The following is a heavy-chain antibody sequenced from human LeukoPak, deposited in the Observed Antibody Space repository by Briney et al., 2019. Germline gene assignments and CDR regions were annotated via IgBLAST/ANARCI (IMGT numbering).Heavy chain of an antibody. CDR1: GFTFSSYS. Sequence: GGSLRLFCAASGFTFSSYSMNWVRQAPGKGLKWVSSISSSSSYIYYADSVKGRFTISRDNAKNSLYLQMNSLRAEDTAEYYCARNWNDVGSAFDIWGQGTMVTVSS. D-gene: IGHD1-1*01. CDR2: ISSSSSYI. J-gene: IGHJ3*02. V-gene: IGHV3-21*01. CDR3: ARNWNDVGSAFDI.